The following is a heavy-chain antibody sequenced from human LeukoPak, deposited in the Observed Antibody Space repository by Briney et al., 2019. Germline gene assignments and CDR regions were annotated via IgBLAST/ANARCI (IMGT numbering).Heavy chain of an antibody. V-gene: IGHV3-21*01. Sequence: GGSLRLSCAVSPFTFSRYSMNWVRQAPGKGLEWVSSISSDNSYIYYADSVKGRFTISRDNAKNSLYLQMNSLRAEDTAVYYCARDLRRGHSDYDRVLRYWYFDLWGRGTLVTVSS. D-gene: IGHD5-12*01. CDR1: PFTFSRYS. CDR3: ARDLRRGHSDYDRVLRYWYFDL. CDR2: ISSDNSYI. J-gene: IGHJ2*01.